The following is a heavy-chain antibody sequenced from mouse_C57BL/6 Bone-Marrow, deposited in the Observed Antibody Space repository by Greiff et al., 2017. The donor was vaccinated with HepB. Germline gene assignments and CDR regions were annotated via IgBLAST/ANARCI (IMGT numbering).Heavy chain of an antibody. CDR2: IDPANGNT. CDR1: GFNIKNTY. Sequence: LVESVAELVRPGASVKLSCTASGFNIKNTYMHWVKQRPEQGLEWIGRIDPANGNTKYAPKFQGKATLPADTSSNTAYLQRSSLTSEDTAIYYCARGATMSTTRKPFAYWGQGTLVTVSA. V-gene: IGHV14-3*01. J-gene: IGHJ3*01. CDR3: ARGATMSTTRKPFAY. D-gene: IGHD2-4*01.